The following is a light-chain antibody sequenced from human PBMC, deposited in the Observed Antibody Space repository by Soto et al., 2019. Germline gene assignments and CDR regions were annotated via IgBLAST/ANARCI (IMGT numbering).Light chain of an antibody. CDR1: QSVSSY. CDR3: QQRSNWPLT. CDR2: DAS. J-gene: IGKJ4*01. Sequence: IVVTQSPATLSFSPGERASLSCSASQSVSSYLAWYQQKPGQAPRLLIYDASNGATGIPARVSGSGSRTEFTLPISSLAPEDFAVYYCQQRSNWPLTFGGGTKVEIK. V-gene: IGKV3-11*01.